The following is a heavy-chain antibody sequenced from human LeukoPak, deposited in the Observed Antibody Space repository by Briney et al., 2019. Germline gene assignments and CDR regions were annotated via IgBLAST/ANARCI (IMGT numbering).Heavy chain of an antibody. CDR3: ARAYDSSGYSRSDAFDI. CDR2: IYTSGST. CDR1: GGSISRYY. J-gene: IGHJ3*02. D-gene: IGHD3-22*01. Sequence: PSETLSLTCTVSGGSISRYYWSWIRQPARKGLQWSGSIYTSGSTNYNPSLKSRVTMSVDTSKNQFSLKLSSVTAADTAVYYCARAYDSSGYSRSDAFDICGQGTMVTVSS. V-gene: IGHV4-4*07.